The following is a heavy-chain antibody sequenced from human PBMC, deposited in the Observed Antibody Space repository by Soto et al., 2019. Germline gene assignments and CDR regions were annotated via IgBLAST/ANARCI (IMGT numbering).Heavy chain of an antibody. CDR3: AKDLAYCGGDCYSSPLDY. D-gene: IGHD2-21*02. CDR2: ISGSGGST. J-gene: IGHJ4*02. CDR1: GFTFSSYA. Sequence: GGSLILSCAASGFTFSSYAMSWVRQAPGKGLEWVSAISGSGGSTYYADSVKGRFTISRDNSKNTLYLQMNSLRAEDTAVYYCAKDLAYCGGDCYSSPLDYWGQGTLVTVSS. V-gene: IGHV3-23*01.